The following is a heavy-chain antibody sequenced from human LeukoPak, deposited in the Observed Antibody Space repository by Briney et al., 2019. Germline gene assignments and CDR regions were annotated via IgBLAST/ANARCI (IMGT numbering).Heavy chain of an antibody. J-gene: IGHJ5*02. D-gene: IGHD1-20*01. CDR2: IYYSGST. Sequence: PSETLSLTCTVSGGSISSYYWSWIRQPPGKGLEWIGYIYYSGSTNYNPSLKSRVTISVDTSKNQFSLKLSSVTAADTAVYYCARIKSNSWNDEGWFDPWGQGTLVTVSS. CDR3: ARIKSNSWNDEGWFDP. CDR1: GGSISSYY. V-gene: IGHV4-59*01.